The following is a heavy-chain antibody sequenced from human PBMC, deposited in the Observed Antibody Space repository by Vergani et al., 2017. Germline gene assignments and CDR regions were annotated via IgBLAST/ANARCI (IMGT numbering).Heavy chain of an antibody. V-gene: IGHV4-4*03. CDR2: IYHSGNT. D-gene: IGHD2-15*01. Sequence: QVQLQESGPGLVKPPGTLSLTCAVSGGSISTNNWWSWVRQPPGKGLEWIGEIYHSGNTNYNPSLKSRVTMSVDTSKSQFSLKLSSVTAADTAVYYCTRHWAVVAANNWFDPWGQGTLVTVSS. CDR1: GGSISTNNW. J-gene: IGHJ5*02. CDR3: TRHWAVVAANNWFDP.